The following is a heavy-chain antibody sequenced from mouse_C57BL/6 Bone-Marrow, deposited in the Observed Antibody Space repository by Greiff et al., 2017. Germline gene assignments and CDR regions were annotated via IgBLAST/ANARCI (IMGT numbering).Heavy chain of an antibody. J-gene: IGHJ4*01. V-gene: IGHV5-17*01. CDR2: ISSGSSTI. CDR3: ARGLYYGSSYRDYAMDY. CDR1: GFTFSDYG. D-gene: IGHD1-1*01. Sequence: EVKLMESGGGLVKPGGSLKLSCAASGFTFSDYGMHWVRQAPEKGLEWVAYISSGSSTIYYADTVKGRFTISRDNAKNTLFLQMTSLRSEDTAMYYCARGLYYGSSYRDYAMDYWGQGTSVTVSS.